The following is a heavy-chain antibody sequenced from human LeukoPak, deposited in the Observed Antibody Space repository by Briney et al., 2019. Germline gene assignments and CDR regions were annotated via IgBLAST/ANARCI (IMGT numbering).Heavy chain of an antibody. J-gene: IGHJ4*02. CDR3: AKDRVTMIVVVIPDFDY. CDR2: ISGSGGST. Sequence: GGSLRLSCAASGFTFSSYAISWVRQAPGKGLEWVSAISGSGGSTYYADSVKGRFTISRDNSKNTLYLQMNSLRAEDTAVYYCAKDRVTMIVVVIPDFDYWGQGTLVTVSS. D-gene: IGHD3-22*01. V-gene: IGHV3-23*01. CDR1: GFTFSSYA.